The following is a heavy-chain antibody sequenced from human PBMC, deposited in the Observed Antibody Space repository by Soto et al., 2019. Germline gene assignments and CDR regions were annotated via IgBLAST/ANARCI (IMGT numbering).Heavy chain of an antibody. CDR2: ISWSSGSI. J-gene: IGHJ3*02. CDR3: ARGGRVVWSAFDI. D-gene: IGHD2-8*02. V-gene: IGHV3-9*01. CDR1: GFTFDDYA. Sequence: PGGSLRLSCAASGFTFDDYAMHWVRQAPRKGLEWVSGISWSSGSIGYADSVKGRFTISRDNSKNTLYLQMNSLRAEDTAVYYCARGGRVVWSAFDIWGQGTMVTVSS.